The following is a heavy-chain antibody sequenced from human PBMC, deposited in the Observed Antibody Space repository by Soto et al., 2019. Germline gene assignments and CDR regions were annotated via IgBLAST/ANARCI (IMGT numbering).Heavy chain of an antibody. CDR3: ARPLAGTGYYYYYGMDV. CDR2: IYYSGST. CDR1: GGCISSSSYY. J-gene: IGHJ6*02. D-gene: IGHD6-19*01. V-gene: IGHV4-39*01. Sequence: PSETLSLSCTVSGGCISSSSYYRSWIRQPPGKGLEWIGSIYYSGSTYYNPSLKSRVTISVDTSKNQFSLKLSSVTAADTAVYYCARPLAGTGYYYYYGMDVWGQGTTVTVSS.